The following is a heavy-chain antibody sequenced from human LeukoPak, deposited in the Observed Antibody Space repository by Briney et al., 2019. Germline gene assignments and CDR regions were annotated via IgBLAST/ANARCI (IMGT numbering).Heavy chain of an antibody. CDR3: AKDPRGTLSGYFDY. J-gene: IGHJ4*02. D-gene: IGHD3-9*01. CDR1: GFTFSRHG. V-gene: IGHV3-30*18. Sequence: PGGSLRLSCAASGFTFSRHGMHWVRQAPGKGLEWVAVISYDGSNKYYADSVKGRFTISRDNSENTLYLQMNSLRAEETAVYYCAKDPRGTLSGYFDYWGQGTLVTVSS. CDR2: ISYDGSNK.